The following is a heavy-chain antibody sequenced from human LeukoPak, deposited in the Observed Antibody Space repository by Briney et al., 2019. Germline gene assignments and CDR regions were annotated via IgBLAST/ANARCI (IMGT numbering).Heavy chain of an antibody. CDR1: GGTFISYA. V-gene: IGHV1-69*04. CDR2: IIPILGIA. J-gene: IGHJ3*02. CDR3: ASLAYCCGHCSVRWAFYI. Sequence: GASVKVSCKASGGTFISYAISWVRQAPGQGREWMGRIIPILGIANDAQKFQGRVTITADKSTSTAYMELSSLREEETAVYYCASLAYCCGHCSVRWAFYIRGPRAMVTVSS. D-gene: IGHD2-21*02.